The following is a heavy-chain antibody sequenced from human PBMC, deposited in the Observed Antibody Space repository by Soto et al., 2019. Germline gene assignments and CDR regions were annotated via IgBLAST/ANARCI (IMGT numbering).Heavy chain of an antibody. CDR3: AKPLGSESYLPFDC. D-gene: IGHD3-10*01. CDR2: ISGSGENT. J-gene: IGHJ4*02. V-gene: IGHV3-23*01. Sequence: EVQLLESGGGLVQPGGSLRLSCAASGFTFSIYGLSWVRQAPGKGLEWVSAISGSGENTYYADSVKGRFTISRDNPKKPLYLQMNSLRAEDTAVYYCAKPLGSESYLPFDCWGQGTLVTVSS. CDR1: GFTFSIYG.